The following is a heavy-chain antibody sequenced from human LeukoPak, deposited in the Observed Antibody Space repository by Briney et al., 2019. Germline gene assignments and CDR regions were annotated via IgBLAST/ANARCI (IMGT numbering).Heavy chain of an antibody. CDR3: ARGSTSSLDS. CDR1: GFTFSSYW. CDR2: IEQDGSAE. V-gene: IGHV3-7*01. D-gene: IGHD6-6*01. Sequence: GGSLRLSCAASGFTFSSYWMHWVRQAPGKGLEWVANIEQDGSAEHYVDSVKGRFTISRDNAKNSLYLQMNSLRAEDTAVYYCARGSTSSLDSWGQGTLVTVSS. J-gene: IGHJ4*02.